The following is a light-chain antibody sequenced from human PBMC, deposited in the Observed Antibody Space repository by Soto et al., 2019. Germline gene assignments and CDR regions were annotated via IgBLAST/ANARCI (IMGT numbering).Light chain of an antibody. CDR2: SNN. Sequence: QSVLTQPPSASGTPGQRVTISCSGRSSNIGSNAVNWYQQLPGTAPKPLIYSNNQRPSGVPDRFSGSKSGTSASLAISGLQSEDEADYYCAAWDDSLNGVVFGGGTKVTVL. CDR1: SSNIGSNA. CDR3: AAWDDSLNGVV. V-gene: IGLV1-44*01. J-gene: IGLJ2*01.